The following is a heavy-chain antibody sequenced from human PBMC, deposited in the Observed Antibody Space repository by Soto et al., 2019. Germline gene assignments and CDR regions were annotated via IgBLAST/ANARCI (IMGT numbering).Heavy chain of an antibody. CDR2: IYHSGSA. V-gene: IGHV4-4*02. J-gene: IGHJ4*02. Sequence: QVQLQESGPGLVKPSGTLSLTCAASGGSISSSNWWSWVRQPPGKGLEWIGEIYHSGSANYNPSLMSRVTLSVDKAKNQFSLKLRSVTAADSAVYYCARILVGATLDNWGRGTLVTVSS. CDR3: ARILVGATLDN. D-gene: IGHD1-26*01. CDR1: GGSISSSNW.